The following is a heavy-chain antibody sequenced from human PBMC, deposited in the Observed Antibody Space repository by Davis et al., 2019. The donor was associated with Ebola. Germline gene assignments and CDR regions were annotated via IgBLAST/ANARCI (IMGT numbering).Heavy chain of an antibody. CDR3: ARGAGLEGSDY. V-gene: IGHV4-59*01. D-gene: IGHD3-10*01. J-gene: IGHJ4*02. CDR1: GGSISSYY. Sequence: PSETLSLTCTVSGGSISSYYWSWIRQPPGKGLEWIGYIYYSGSTNYNPSLKSRVTISVDTSKNQFSLKLSSVTAADTAVYYCARGAGLEGSDYWGQGTLVTVSS. CDR2: IYYSGST.